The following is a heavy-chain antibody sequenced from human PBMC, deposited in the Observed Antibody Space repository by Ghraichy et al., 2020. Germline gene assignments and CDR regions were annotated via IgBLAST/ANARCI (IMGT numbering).Heavy chain of an antibody. D-gene: IGHD6-13*01. V-gene: IGHV3-21*01. CDR1: GFTFSSYS. Sequence: GGSLRLSCAASGFTFSSYSMNWVRQAPGKGLEWVSSISSSSSYIYYGDSVKGRFTISRDNAKNSLYLQMNSLRAEDTAVYYCARGVGEQQLLPFDIWGQGTMVTVSS. CDR2: ISSSSSYI. CDR3: ARGVGEQQLLPFDI. J-gene: IGHJ3*02.